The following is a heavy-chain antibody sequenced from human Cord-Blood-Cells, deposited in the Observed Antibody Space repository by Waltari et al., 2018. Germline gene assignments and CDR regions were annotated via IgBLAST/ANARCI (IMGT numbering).Heavy chain of an antibody. D-gene: IGHD6-6*01. J-gene: IGHJ3*02. Sequence: QVQLVRSGAEVKKPGDSVKVFCKASGYTSHSYAMHWVRQAPGQRLEWMGWINAGNGNTKYSQKFQGRVTITRDTSASTAYMELSSLRSEDTAVYYCARESSSSAFDIWGQGTMVTVSS. CDR2: INAGNGNT. V-gene: IGHV1-3*01. CDR3: ARESSSSAFDI. CDR1: GYTSHSYA.